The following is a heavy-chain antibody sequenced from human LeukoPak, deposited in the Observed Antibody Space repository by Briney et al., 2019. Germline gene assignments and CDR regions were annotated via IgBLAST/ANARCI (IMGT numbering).Heavy chain of an antibody. CDR3: ASEPRGSGWFDY. CDR2: ISGSGGST. Sequence: QPGGSLRLSCAASGFTFSSYGMHWVRQAPGKGLEWVSAISGSGGSTYYADSVKGRFTISRDNSKNSLYLQMNSLRAEDTAGYYCASEPRGSGWFDYWGQGTLVTGSS. D-gene: IGHD6-19*01. CDR1: GFTFSSYG. J-gene: IGHJ4*02. V-gene: IGHV3-23*01.